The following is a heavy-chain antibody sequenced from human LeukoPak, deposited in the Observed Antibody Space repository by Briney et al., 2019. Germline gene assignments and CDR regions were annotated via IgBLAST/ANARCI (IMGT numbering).Heavy chain of an antibody. CDR1: GFTFSSYW. J-gene: IGHJ4*02. CDR3: TRGFWGWEVDY. Sequence: PGGFLRLSCAASGFTFSSYWMHWVRQAPGKGLVWVSRTNTDGSSTNYADSVKGRVTISRDNAKNTLYLQMNSLRAEDTAVYYCTRGFWGWEVDYWGQGTLVSVSS. CDR2: TNTDGSST. D-gene: IGHD3-16*01. V-gene: IGHV3-74*01.